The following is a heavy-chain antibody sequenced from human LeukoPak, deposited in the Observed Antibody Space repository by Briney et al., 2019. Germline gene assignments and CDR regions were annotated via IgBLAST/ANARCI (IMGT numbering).Heavy chain of an antibody. V-gene: IGHV1-69*04. CDR1: GGTFSSYA. CDR2: IIPILGIA. J-gene: IGHJ5*02. D-gene: IGHD5-12*01. CDR3: ARVEDSGYDYWFDP. Sequence: ASVKVSCKASGGTFSSYAISGVRQAPGQGLEWMGRIIPILGIANYAQKFQGRVTITADKSTSTAYMELSSLRSEDTAVYCCARVEDSGYDYWFDPWGQGTLVTVSS.